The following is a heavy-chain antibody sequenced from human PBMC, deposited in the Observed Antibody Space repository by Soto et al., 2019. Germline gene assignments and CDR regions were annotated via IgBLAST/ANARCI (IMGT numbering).Heavy chain of an antibody. V-gene: IGHV1-8*01. CDR1: EDTFTTYD. CDR2: INPNSGNI. CDR3: SPYYSDSSGYSGGGTFDI. Sequence: ASVKVACKASEDTFTTYDINWLRQATGHGLEWMGWINPNSGNIGYAQKFQGRVTITADKSTSTAYMELSSLRSEDTAVYFCSPYYSDSSGYSGGGTFDIWGQGTMVTVSS. J-gene: IGHJ3*02. D-gene: IGHD3-22*01.